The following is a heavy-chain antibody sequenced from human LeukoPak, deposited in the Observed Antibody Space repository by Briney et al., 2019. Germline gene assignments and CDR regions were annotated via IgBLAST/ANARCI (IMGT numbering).Heavy chain of an antibody. J-gene: IGHJ4*02. CDR2: ISGSGNSP. Sequence: GGSLRLSCTASGFTFSSYAMTWVRQAPGKGLEWVADISGSGNSPNYVDSVKGRFTISIDSSNNTLYLQMKTLSPEDTAVYYCAKDQRAVACTCFDNWGQGTLVTVSS. CDR3: AKDQRAVACTCFDN. V-gene: IGHV3-23*01. CDR1: GFTFSSYA. D-gene: IGHD6-13*01.